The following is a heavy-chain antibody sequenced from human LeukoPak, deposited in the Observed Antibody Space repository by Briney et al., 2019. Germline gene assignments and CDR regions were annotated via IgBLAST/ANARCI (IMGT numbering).Heavy chain of an antibody. Sequence: GRSLRLSCAASGFTFDDYAMHWVRQAPGKGLEWVSGISWNSGSIGHADSVKGRFTISRDNAKNSLYLQMNSLRAEDMALYYCAKDINYFLDAFDVWGQGTMVTVSS. CDR3: AKDINYFLDAFDV. V-gene: IGHV3-9*03. J-gene: IGHJ3*01. CDR2: ISWNSGSI. CDR1: GFTFDDYA. D-gene: IGHD2/OR15-2a*01.